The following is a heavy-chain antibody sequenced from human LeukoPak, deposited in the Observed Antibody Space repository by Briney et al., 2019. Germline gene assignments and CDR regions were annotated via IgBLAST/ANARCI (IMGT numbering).Heavy chain of an antibody. CDR2: IIPIFGTA. V-gene: IGHV1-69*05. CDR1: GGTFSSYA. D-gene: IGHD4-17*01. J-gene: IGHJ3*02. CDR3: ASSGDYNAFDI. Sequence: SVKVSCKASGGTFSSYAISWVRQAPEQELEWMGRIIPIFGTANYAQKFQGRVTITTDESTSTAYMELSSLRSEDTAVYYCASSGDYNAFDIWGQGTMVTVSS.